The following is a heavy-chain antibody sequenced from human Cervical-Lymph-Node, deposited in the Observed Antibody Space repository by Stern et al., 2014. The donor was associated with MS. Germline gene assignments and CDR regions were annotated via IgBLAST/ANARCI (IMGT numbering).Heavy chain of an antibody. CDR3: ARGGGLVGYFDY. CDR1: GDTFSSYA. Sequence: QMQLVQSGAEGKKPGSSVKVSCKASGDTFSSYAINWVRQVPGQGLEWMGGITPVFGTTNYAQKFQGRVTITADKSTNTAYMELMTLRSEDTAVYYCARGGGLVGYFDYWGQGTLVSVSS. D-gene: IGHD1-26*01. CDR2: ITPVFGTT. V-gene: IGHV1-69*06. J-gene: IGHJ4*02.